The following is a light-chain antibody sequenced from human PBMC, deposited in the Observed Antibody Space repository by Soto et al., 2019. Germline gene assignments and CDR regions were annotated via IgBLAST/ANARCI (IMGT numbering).Light chain of an antibody. CDR3: QQYGSSPSFT. J-gene: IGKJ3*01. CDR2: GAS. CDR1: QSVSSSY. Sequence: EIVLTQSPGTLSLSPGERATLSCRASQSVSSSYLAWYQQKPGQAPRLLIYGASSRATGIPDRFSGSGSGTDFTLTISRLEPEDFAVYYCQQYGSSPSFTFXPGTKADIK. V-gene: IGKV3-20*01.